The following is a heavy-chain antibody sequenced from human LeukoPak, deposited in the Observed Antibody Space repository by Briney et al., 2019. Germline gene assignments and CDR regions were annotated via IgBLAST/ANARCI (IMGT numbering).Heavy chain of an antibody. CDR3: ARAFLERSLKFYMDV. Sequence: GRSLRLSCAASGFIFSNYGMHWVRQAPGKGLEWVAHISYDGSSRYNEDSVKGRFTISRDDSKNTLYLQMNSLRAEDTAVYYCARAFLERSLKFYMDVWGKGTTVTVSS. J-gene: IGHJ6*03. CDR2: ISYDGSSR. V-gene: IGHV3-30*03. D-gene: IGHD3-3*02. CDR1: GFIFSNYG.